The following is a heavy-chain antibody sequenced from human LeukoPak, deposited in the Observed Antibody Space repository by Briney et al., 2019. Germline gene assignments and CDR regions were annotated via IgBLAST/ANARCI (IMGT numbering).Heavy chain of an antibody. Sequence: SETLSLTCTVSGGSISSYYWSWIRQPPGKGLEWIGYIYFSGSTNYNPSLKSRVTISVDTSKNQFSPKLSSVTAADTAVYYCARASYGGSSGYYYGYYYYYMDVWGKGTTVTVSS. J-gene: IGHJ6*03. CDR2: IYFSGST. CDR1: GGSISSYY. CDR3: ARASYGGSSGYYYGYYYYYMDV. V-gene: IGHV4-59*01. D-gene: IGHD3-22*01.